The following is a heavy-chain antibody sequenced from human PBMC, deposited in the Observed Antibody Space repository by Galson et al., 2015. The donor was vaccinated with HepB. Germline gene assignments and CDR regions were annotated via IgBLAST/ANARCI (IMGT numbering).Heavy chain of an antibody. CDR1: GFTFSSYS. CDR3: ARDSRMGGGSGSYRYYYYYYMDV. D-gene: IGHD1-26*01. CDR2: ISSSSSTI. V-gene: IGHV3-48*01. J-gene: IGHJ6*03. Sequence: SLRLSCAASGFTFSSYSMNWVRQAPGKGLEWVSYISSSSSTIYYADSVKGRFTISRDNAKNSLYLQMNSLRAEDTAVYYCARDSRMGGGSGSYRYYYYYYMDVWGKGTTVTVSS.